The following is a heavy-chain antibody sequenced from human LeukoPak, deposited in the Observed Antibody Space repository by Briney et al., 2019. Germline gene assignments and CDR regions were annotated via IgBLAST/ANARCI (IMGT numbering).Heavy chain of an antibody. CDR2: IYTGDSDT. D-gene: IGHD4-17*01. J-gene: IGHJ4*02. CDR3: ARRTPNYGEPFDY. Sequence: GESLKISCKGSGYSFTSYWIGWVRQMPGKGLEWMGIIYTGDSDTTDSPSFQGQVTISADKSISTAYLQWSSLKASDTAMYYCARRTPNYGEPFDYWGQGTLVTVSS. V-gene: IGHV5-51*01. CDR1: GYSFTSYW.